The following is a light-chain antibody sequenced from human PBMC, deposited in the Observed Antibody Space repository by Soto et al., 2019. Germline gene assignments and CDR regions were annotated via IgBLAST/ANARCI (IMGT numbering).Light chain of an antibody. CDR3: QQYGSSPRT. Sequence: EIVLTQSPGTLSLSPGERATLSCRASQSVSSSYLAWYQQRPGQAPRLLIYDASSRATASPDRFSGSGSGADFTLTINRLEPEDFAVYYCQQYGSSPRTFGGGTKVEIK. CDR2: DAS. CDR1: QSVSSSY. V-gene: IGKV3-20*01. J-gene: IGKJ4*01.